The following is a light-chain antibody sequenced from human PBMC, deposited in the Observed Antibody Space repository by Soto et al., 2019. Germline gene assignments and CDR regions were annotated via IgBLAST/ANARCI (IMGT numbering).Light chain of an antibody. CDR1: QSVSGSY. Sequence: EIVLTQSPGTLSLSPGERATLSCRASQSVSGSYLAWYQQKPGQAPRLLIYGVINRATGIPDRFSGSGSGTDFTLTISILEPEDFAVYYCQQYGSSPRTFGQGTNLEI. CDR3: QQYGSSPRT. CDR2: GVI. V-gene: IGKV3-20*01. J-gene: IGKJ2*01.